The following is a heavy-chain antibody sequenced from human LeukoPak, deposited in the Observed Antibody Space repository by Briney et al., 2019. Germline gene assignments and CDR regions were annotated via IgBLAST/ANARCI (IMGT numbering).Heavy chain of an antibody. CDR2: ISGSGGST. D-gene: IGHD3-22*01. V-gene: IGHV3-23*01. CDR3: AKDMYYDSSGYYPNYYYYGMDV. Sequence: GGSLRLSCAASGFTFSSYAMSWVRQAPGKGLEWVSAISGSGGSTYYADSVKGRFTISGDNSENTLYLQMNSLRAEDTAVYYCAKDMYYDSSGYYPNYYYYGMDVWGQGTTVTVSS. J-gene: IGHJ6*02. CDR1: GFTFSSYA.